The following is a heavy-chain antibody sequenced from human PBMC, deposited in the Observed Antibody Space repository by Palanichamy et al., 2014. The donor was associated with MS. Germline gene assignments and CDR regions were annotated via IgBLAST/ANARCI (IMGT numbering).Heavy chain of an antibody. CDR1: GFIFRNHG. J-gene: IGHJ6*03. CDR3: ARDNGEGYYCMDV. Sequence: QVQLVESGGGVVQPGRSLRLSCAASGFIFRNHGMHWVRQAPGKGLEWLAVIWYDESNEYYADSVKGRFTISRDNSRNTSYLQMNSLRAEDTAVYYCARDNGEGYYCMDVWGKGTTVIVSS. D-gene: IGHD4-17*01. CDR2: IWYDESNE. V-gene: IGHV3-33*01.